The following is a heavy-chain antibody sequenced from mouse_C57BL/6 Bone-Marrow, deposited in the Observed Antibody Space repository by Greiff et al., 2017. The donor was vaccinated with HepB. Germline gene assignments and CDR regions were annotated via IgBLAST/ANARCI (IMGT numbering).Heavy chain of an antibody. CDR2: IDPSDSYT. CDR3: GLLWEAMDF. V-gene: IGHV1-69*01. J-gene: IGHJ4*01. CDR1: GYTFTSYW. Sequence: VQLQQPGAELVMPGASVKLSCKASGYTFTSYWMHWVKQRPGQGLEWIGEIDPSDSYTNYNQKFKGKSTLTVDKSSSTAYMQLSSLTSEDSAVYYCGLLWEAMDFWGQGTSVTVSS. D-gene: IGHD2-10*01.